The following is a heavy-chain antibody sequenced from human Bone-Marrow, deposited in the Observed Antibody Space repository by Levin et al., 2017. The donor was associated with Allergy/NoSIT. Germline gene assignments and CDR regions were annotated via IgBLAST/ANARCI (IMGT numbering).Heavy chain of an antibody. CDR1: RFPFSTNA. D-gene: IGHD6-13*01. CDR2: ISGSGGVT. Sequence: GGSLRLSCAASRFPFSTNAMSWVRQAPGKGLEWVSVISGSGGVTSYADSVKGRFTISRDNSKNTLSLQMNSLRAEDTAVYYCAKVLYPAAGYLPPTSFDSWGQGTLVTVSS. V-gene: IGHV3-23*01. CDR3: AKVLYPAAGYLPPTSFDS. J-gene: IGHJ4*02.